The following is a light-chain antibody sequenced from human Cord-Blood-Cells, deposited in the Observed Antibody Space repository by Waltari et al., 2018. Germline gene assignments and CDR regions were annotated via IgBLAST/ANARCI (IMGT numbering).Light chain of an antibody. Sequence: DIQMTQSPSSMSASVGDRVTIPCRASQSISSYLTWYQQKPGKAPKLLIYAASRLQSGVPSRFSGSGSGTDFTLTISSLQPEDFATYYCQQSYSTPWTFGQGTKVEIK. CDR3: QQSYSTPWT. CDR1: QSISSY. V-gene: IGKV1-39*01. CDR2: AAS. J-gene: IGKJ1*01.